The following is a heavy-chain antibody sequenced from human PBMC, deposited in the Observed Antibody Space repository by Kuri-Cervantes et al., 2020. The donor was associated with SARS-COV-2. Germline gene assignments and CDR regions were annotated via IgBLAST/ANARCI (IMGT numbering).Heavy chain of an antibody. CDR2: INTNTGNP. CDR1: GYTFTSYA. D-gene: IGHD6-6*01. Sequence: ASVKVSCKASGYTFTSYAMNWVRQAPGQGLEWMGWINTNTGNPTYAQGFTGRFVFSLDTSVSTAYLQISSLKAEDTAVYYCARAGGIAARPRGTYYYYYMDVRGKGTTVTVSS. J-gene: IGHJ6*03. CDR3: ARAGGIAARPRGTYYYYYMDV. V-gene: IGHV7-4-1*02.